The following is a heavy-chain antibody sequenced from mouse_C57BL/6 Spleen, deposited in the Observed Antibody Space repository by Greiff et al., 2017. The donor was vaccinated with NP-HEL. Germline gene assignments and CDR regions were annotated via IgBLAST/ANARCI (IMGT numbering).Heavy chain of an antibody. D-gene: IGHD2-10*02. J-gene: IGHJ4*01. CDR3: AREGYGLYAMDY. CDR1: GYTFTDYN. V-gene: IGHV1-18*01. Sequence: VQLQQSGPELVKPGASVKISCKASGYTFTDYNMDWVKQSPGKSLEWIGDINPNNGGTIYNQKFKGKATLTVDKSSSTAYMELRSLTSEDTAVYYCAREGYGLYAMDYWGQGTSVTVSS. CDR2: INPNNGGT.